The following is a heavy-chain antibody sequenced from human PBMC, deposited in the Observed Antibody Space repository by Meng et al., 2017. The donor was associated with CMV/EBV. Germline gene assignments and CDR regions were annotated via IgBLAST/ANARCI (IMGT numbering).Heavy chain of an antibody. V-gene: IGHV1-18*01. D-gene: IGHD2-15*01. CDR3: ARGFCRGGSCSQTEFDY. Sequence: ASVTVSRKASGYTFTSYGIIWVRQAPGQGLEWMGWINPYNGNTKYAQKIQGRVTMTTDTSTSTAYMELRNLRSDDTAVYYCARGFCRGGSCSQTEFDYWGQGTLVTVSS. J-gene: IGHJ4*02. CDR2: INPYNGNT. CDR1: GYTFTSYG.